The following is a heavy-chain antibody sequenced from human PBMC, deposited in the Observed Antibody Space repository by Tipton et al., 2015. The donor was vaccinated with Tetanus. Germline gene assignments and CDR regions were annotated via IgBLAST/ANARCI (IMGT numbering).Heavy chain of an antibody. CDR1: GYNFNLYW. Sequence: QLVQSGAEVKKTGESLRIFCEGYGYNFNLYWIAWVRQMPGKGLEWMGIIDPGDSDTTYSPSFEGQVTISADKSTSTAYLQWSSLKASDAGMYYCARRLGPYTRDQIWYFDLWGRGSLVTVSS. D-gene: IGHD3-16*01. V-gene: IGHV5-51*01. CDR3: ARRLGPYTRDQIWYFDL. J-gene: IGHJ2*01. CDR2: IDPGDSDT.